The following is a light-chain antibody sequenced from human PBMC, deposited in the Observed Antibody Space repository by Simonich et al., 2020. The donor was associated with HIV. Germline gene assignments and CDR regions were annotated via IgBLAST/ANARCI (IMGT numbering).Light chain of an antibody. CDR1: QSVSSNF. CDR3: QQYGSSPLT. J-gene: IGKJ4*01. CDR2: TSS. Sequence: EIVLTQSPGTLSLSPGERATLSCRASQSVSSNFLAWYKQKPGQAPRLLIYTSSSRTTGIPDRFSGSGSGTDFTLTISRLEPEDFAVYYCQQYGSSPLTFGGGTKVEIK. V-gene: IGKV3-20*01.